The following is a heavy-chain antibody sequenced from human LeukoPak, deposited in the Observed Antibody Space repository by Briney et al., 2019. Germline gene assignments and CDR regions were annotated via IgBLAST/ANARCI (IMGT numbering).Heavy chain of an antibody. CDR3: ARNLPVDY. CDR1: GFSVSNNY. J-gene: IGHJ4*02. V-gene: IGHV3-53*01. CDR2: IYTGGST. Sequence: PGGSLRLSCAASGFSVSNNYMNWVRQAPGKGLEWVSVIYTGGSTYYAGSVKGRFTISRDNSKNTLYLQMNSLRAGDTAVYYCARNLPVDYWGQGTLVTVSS.